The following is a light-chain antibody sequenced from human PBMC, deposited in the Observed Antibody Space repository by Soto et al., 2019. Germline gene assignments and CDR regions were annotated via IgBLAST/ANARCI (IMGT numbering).Light chain of an antibody. CDR3: QQYNNWLT. J-gene: IGKJ4*01. CDR2: GAS. Sequence: EIVMTQSPATRSVSRGGRGRLSCRASQSVSSNLAWYQQKPGQAPRLLIYGASTRATGIPARFSGSGSGTEFTLTISSLQSEDFAVYYCQQYNNWLTFGGGTKVDIK. CDR1: QSVSSN. V-gene: IGKV3D-15*01.